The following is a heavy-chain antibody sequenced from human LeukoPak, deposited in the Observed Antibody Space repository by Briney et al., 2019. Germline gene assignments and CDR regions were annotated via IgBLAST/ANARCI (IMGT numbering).Heavy chain of an antibody. D-gene: IGHD1-14*01. J-gene: IGHJ6*02. CDR3: AKVSGGGLYYDGMDV. CDR2: ISGSGGTT. CDR1: GFTLNNYA. Sequence: GGSLRLSCAASGFTLNNYAMNWVRQAPGKGLEWVSVISGSGGTTYYADSVKGRFTISRDSSKNTLYLQMNSLRAEDTAVYYCAKVSGGGLYYDGMDVWGQGTTVTVSS. V-gene: IGHV3-23*01.